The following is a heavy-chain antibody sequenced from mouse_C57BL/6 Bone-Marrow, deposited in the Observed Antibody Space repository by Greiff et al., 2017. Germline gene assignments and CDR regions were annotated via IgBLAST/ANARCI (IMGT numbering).Heavy chain of an antibody. CDR1: GYTFTNYW. CDR2: IYPGGGYT. Sequence: QVQLQQSGAELVRPGTSVKMSCKASGYTFTNYWIGWAKQRPGHGLEWIGDIYPGGGYTSYNEKFKGKATLTADKSSSTAYMQFSSMTSEDSAIYYCARLTAGRYFDVGGTGTTVTVSA. V-gene: IGHV1-63*01. J-gene: IGHJ1*03. D-gene: IGHD4-1*01. CDR3: ARLTAGRYFDV.